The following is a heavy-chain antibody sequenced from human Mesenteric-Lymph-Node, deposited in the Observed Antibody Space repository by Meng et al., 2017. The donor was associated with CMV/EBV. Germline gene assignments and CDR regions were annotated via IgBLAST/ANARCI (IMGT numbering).Heavy chain of an antibody. J-gene: IGHJ6*02. CDR2: LNPNTGGT. D-gene: IGHD4-11*01. CDR3: AGDPGLPNGMNV. Sequence: ASVKVSCKASGYTFTGYYIHWVRQAPGQGLEWMGWLNPNTGGTNYAQRFQGRVTMTRDTSISTAYMELNSLTSDDTAVYYCAGDPGLPNGMNVWGQGTTVTVSS. V-gene: IGHV1-2*02. CDR1: GYTFTGYY.